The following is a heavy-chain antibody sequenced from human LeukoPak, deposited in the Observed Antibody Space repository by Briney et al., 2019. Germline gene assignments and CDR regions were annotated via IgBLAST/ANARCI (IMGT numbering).Heavy chain of an antibody. V-gene: IGHV4-39*06. Sequence: SETLSLTCTASGGSISSSTYYWDWIRQPPGKGLEWIGSIYYSGSTYYNPSLKSRVTISVDTSKNQFPLKLSSVTAADTAVYYCARDPIAVAGTKKDDYWGQGTLVTVSS. D-gene: IGHD6-19*01. CDR2: IYYSGST. CDR3: ARDPIAVAGTKKDDY. J-gene: IGHJ4*02. CDR1: GGSISSSTYY.